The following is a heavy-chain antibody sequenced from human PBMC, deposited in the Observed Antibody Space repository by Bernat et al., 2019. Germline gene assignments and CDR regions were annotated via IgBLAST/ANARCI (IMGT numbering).Heavy chain of an antibody. CDR2: IKQDGSDK. CDR1: GFTFSNYW. D-gene: IGHD2-21*01. Sequence: DVQLVESGGTLVQPGGSLRLSCAASGFTFSNYWMGWVRQAPGKGLEWVANIKQDGSDKYYVDSVKGRFTISRDNTKNLLYLQMNSLRAEDTAVYYCAREWGDRDWLDHWGQGTLVTVSS. V-gene: IGHV3-7*03. J-gene: IGHJ5*02. CDR3: AREWGDRDWLDH.